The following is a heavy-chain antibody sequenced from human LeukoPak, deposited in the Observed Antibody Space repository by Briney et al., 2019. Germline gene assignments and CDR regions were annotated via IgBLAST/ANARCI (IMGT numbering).Heavy chain of an antibody. D-gene: IGHD2-2*02. J-gene: IGHJ5*02. V-gene: IGHV3-30*18. Sequence: GRSLRLSCAASGFTFSRYGMHWVRQAPGTGLEWVAVISYDGINQYYADSVKGRFTISRDNSKNTLYLQMNSLRAADTAVYFCAKGYCSGTTCYRNYFDPWGQGTLVTVSS. CDR3: AKGYCSGTTCYRNYFDP. CDR1: GFTFSRYG. CDR2: ISYDGINQ.